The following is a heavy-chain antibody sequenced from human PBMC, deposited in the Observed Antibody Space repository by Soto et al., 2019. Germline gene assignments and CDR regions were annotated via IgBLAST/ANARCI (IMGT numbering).Heavy chain of an antibody. J-gene: IGHJ4*02. Sequence: SETLSLTCTVSGASLSVGPYTWGWIRQSPERGLEWIGTISHMGTTYYNTSLDNRLTISLDTSKKQFTLKLTSVAAADTAVYYCGSYIDPPRFLEWTSIDYWGQGTLVTVSS. D-gene: IGHD3-3*01. CDR1: GASLSVGPYT. V-gene: IGHV4-39*01. CDR3: GSYIDPPRFLEWTSIDY. CDR2: ISHMGTT.